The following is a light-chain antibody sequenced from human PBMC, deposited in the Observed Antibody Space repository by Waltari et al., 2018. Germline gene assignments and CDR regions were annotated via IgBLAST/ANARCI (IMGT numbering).Light chain of an antibody. Sequence: EIVLTQSPATLSLSPGERATLSCSASQSVSSYLAWYQQKPGQAPRLLIYDASNRATGIPARFSGSGSGTYFTLTISSLEPEDFAVYYCQRRSNWPLTFGGGTKVEIK. J-gene: IGKJ4*01. CDR3: QRRSNWPLT. V-gene: IGKV3-11*01. CDR1: QSVSSY. CDR2: DAS.